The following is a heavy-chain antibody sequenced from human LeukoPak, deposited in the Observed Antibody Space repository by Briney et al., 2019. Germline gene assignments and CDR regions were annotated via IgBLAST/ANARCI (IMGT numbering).Heavy chain of an antibody. D-gene: IGHD3-3*01. CDR3: AREVWSGYYTVDY. CDR2: VDSSGST. V-gene: IGHV4-4*07. J-gene: IGHJ4*02. CDR1: GGSITSYS. Sequence: SETLSLTCTVSGGSITSYSWSWIRQPAGKGLEWIGRVDSSGSTNYNPSLKSRVTTSVDKSKNQFSLKLSSVTAADTAIYYCAREVWSGYYTVDYWGQGTLVTVSS.